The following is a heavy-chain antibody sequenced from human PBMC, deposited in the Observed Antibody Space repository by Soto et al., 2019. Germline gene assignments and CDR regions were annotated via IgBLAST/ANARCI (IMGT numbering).Heavy chain of an antibody. CDR3: ARDKRYYYDSSGLPRYYGMDV. D-gene: IGHD3-22*01. Sequence: SVKVSCKASGGTFSSYAISWVRQAPGQGLEWMGGIIPIFGTANYAQKFQGRVTITADESTSTAYMELSSLRSEDTAVYYCARDKRYYYDSSGLPRYYGMDVWGQGTTVTVSS. CDR1: GGTFSSYA. J-gene: IGHJ6*02. V-gene: IGHV1-69*13. CDR2: IIPIFGTA.